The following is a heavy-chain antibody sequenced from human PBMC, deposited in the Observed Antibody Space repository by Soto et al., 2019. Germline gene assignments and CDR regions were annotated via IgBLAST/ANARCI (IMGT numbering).Heavy chain of an antibody. CDR3: AKDLLLWFGEKGAFDY. Sequence: EVQLLESGGGLVQPGGSLRLSCAASGFTFSSYAMSWVRQAPGKGLEWVSAISGSGGSTYYADSVKGRFTISRDNSKNTLYLQMNSLTAEDTAVYYCAKDLLLWFGEKGAFDYWGQGTLVTVSS. CDR1: GFTFSSYA. D-gene: IGHD3-10*01. CDR2: ISGSGGST. V-gene: IGHV3-23*01. J-gene: IGHJ4*02.